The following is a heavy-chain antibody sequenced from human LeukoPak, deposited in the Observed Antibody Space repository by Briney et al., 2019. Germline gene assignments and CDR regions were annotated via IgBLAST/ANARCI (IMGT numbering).Heavy chain of an antibody. D-gene: IGHD5-24*01. V-gene: IGHV1-46*01. CDR2: INPSGGST. CDR1: AFTFTSYY. Sequence: ASVKVPCKASAFTFTSYYMHWVRQAPAQGLEWMGIINPSGGSTNYAQDFQARVTMTRDTSTSTVYMELSSLRSEDTAVYYCARVRDGYNDAYDIWGQGTMVTVPS. CDR3: ARVRDGYNDAYDI. J-gene: IGHJ3*02.